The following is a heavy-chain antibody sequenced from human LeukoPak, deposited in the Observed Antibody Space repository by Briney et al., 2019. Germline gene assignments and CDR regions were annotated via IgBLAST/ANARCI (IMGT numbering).Heavy chain of an antibody. Sequence: ASVKVSCKASGYTFTSYYMHWVRQAPGQGLEWMGIINPSGGSTSYADSVKGRFTISRDNAKNTLYLQMNSLRAEDTAVYYCARDQQWLDIDYWGQGTLVTVSS. CDR2: INPSGGST. D-gene: IGHD6-19*01. J-gene: IGHJ4*02. V-gene: IGHV1-46*04. CDR3: ARDQQWLDIDY. CDR1: GYTFTSYY.